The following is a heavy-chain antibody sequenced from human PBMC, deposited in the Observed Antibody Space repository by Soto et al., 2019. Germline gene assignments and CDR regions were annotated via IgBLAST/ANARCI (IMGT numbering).Heavy chain of an antibody. V-gene: IGHV3-15*01. D-gene: IGHD1-26*01. Sequence: GGSRRLSRAASGFTLSNAWMSWVRQAPGKGLEWVGRIKSKTDGGTTDYAAPVKGRFTISRDDSKNTLYLQMNSLKTEDTAVYYCSAPRVGAKYAFDICGQGTMVTASS. CDR2: IKSKTDGGTT. CDR1: GFTLSNAW. J-gene: IGHJ3*02. CDR3: SAPRVGAKYAFDI.